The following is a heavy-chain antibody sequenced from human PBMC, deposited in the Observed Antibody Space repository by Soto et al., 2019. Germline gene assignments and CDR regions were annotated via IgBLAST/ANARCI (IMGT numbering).Heavy chain of an antibody. Sequence: QVQLQESGPGLVKPSETLSLTCTVSGGSISSYYWRWIRQPPGKGLEWIGYIYYSGSTNYNPSLKSRVTISVDTSKNPFSLKLSSVTAADTAVYYCARHDGYWGYSGYDYHYAFDIWGQGTMVTVSS. D-gene: IGHD5-12*01. CDR1: GGSISSYY. CDR2: IYYSGST. J-gene: IGHJ3*02. V-gene: IGHV4-59*08. CDR3: ARHDGYWGYSGYDYHYAFDI.